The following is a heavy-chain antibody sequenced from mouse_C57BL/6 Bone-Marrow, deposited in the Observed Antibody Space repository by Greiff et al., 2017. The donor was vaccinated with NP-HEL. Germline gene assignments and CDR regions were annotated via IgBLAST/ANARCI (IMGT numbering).Heavy chain of an antibody. J-gene: IGHJ1*03. CDR2: INPNNGGT. Sequence: EVQLQQSGPVLVKPGASVKLPCTASGYPFTDYNMDWVTQSHGKSLEWIGDINPNNGGTIYNQKFKGKATLTVDKSSSTAYMELRSLTSEDTAVYYWARGYGSSYGWYFDVWGTGTTVTVSS. V-gene: IGHV1-18*01. CDR1: GYPFTDYN. D-gene: IGHD1-1*01. CDR3: ARGYGSSYGWYFDV.